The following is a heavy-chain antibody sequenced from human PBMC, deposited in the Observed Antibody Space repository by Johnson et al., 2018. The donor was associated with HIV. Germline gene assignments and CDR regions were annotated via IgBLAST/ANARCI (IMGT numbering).Heavy chain of an antibody. V-gene: IGHV3-11*04. Sequence: QMQLVESGGGWVKPGGSLSLSCAASGFTFSDSYMNWIRQAPGKGLEWVSAISGSGGSTYYADSVKGRFTISRDNAKKSLYLQMNSLRVEDTAVYYCAKYRGLWFGDDAFDIWGQGTMVTVSS. CDR1: GFTFSDSY. CDR3: AKYRGLWFGDDAFDI. D-gene: IGHD3-10*01. CDR2: ISGSGGST. J-gene: IGHJ3*02.